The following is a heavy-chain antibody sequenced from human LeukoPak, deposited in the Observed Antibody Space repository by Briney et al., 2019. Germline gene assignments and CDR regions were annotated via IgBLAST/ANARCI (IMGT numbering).Heavy chain of an antibody. V-gene: IGHV4-34*01. CDR1: GGPFSGYY. D-gene: IGHD5-18*01. J-gene: IGHJ6*02. Sequence: SETLSLTCAVYGGPFSGYYWSWIRQPPGKGLEWIGEINHSGSTNYNPSLKSRVTISVDTSKNQFSLKLSSVTAADTAVYYCARGAQLWLAYYYGMDVWGQGTTVTVSS. CDR2: INHSGST. CDR3: ARGAQLWLAYYYGMDV.